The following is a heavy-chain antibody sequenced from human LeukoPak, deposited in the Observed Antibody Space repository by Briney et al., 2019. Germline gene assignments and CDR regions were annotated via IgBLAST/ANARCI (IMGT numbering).Heavy chain of an antibody. Sequence: GGSLRLSCAASGFTFSDYYMNWVRQAPGKGLEWVSSISSSSTIYYADSVKGRFTISRDNAKNSLYLQMNSLRAEDTAVYYCARDLCCSSTSCYTSDAIDIWGQGTMVTVSS. CDR2: ISSSSTI. CDR1: GFTFSDYY. J-gene: IGHJ3*02. D-gene: IGHD2-2*02. CDR3: ARDLCCSSTSCYTSDAIDI. V-gene: IGHV3-69-1*02.